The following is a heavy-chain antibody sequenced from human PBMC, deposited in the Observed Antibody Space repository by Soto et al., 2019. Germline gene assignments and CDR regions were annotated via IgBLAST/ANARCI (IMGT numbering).Heavy chain of an antibody. J-gene: IGHJ4*02. D-gene: IGHD2-15*01. CDR1: GFTFSSYA. Sequence: DVQLLESGGGLVQPEGSLRLSCAASGFTFSSYAMGWVRQGPGKGLEGVAVVSIGGSTHYADSVRGRFTISRHNSKNTLSLQMNSLTAEDTAVYFCAKRRGAGGHFDYWGQGALVTVSS. CDR3: AKRRGAGGHFDY. CDR2: VSIGGST. V-gene: IGHV3-23*01.